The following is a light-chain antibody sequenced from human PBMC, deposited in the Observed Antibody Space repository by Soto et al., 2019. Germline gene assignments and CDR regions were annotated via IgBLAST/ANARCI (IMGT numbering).Light chain of an antibody. CDR1: QSLSNFF. CDR2: DAS. V-gene: IGKV3D-20*02. J-gene: IGKJ5*01. CDR3: QQRSNWPIT. Sequence: EIVLTHSPGILSSSPGEGASLSCRASQSLSNFFLAWYQQKHGQPPRLLIYDASNRATGIPARFSVSGSGTDLTLNLRSLEPEDCEVDEGQQRSNWPITFFQGTRLEIK.